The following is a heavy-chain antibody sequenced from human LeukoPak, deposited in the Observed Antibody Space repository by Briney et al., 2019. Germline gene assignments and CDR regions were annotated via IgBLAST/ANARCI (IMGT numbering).Heavy chain of an antibody. Sequence: QPGGSLRLSCAASGFTFSDYWIHWVRHAPGKGLVWVSRINTDGSITNYADSVKGRFSISRDNAKNTLYLQMSSLRAEDTAVYYCARDPYDSSGHFDYWGQGTLVTVSS. J-gene: IGHJ4*02. D-gene: IGHD3-22*01. CDR2: INTDGSIT. V-gene: IGHV3-74*01. CDR1: GFTFSDYW. CDR3: ARDPYDSSGHFDY.